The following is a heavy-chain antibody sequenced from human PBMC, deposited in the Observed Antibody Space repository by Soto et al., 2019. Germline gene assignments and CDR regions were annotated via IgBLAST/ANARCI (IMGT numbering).Heavy chain of an antibody. CDR3: AKPPGIVGAIDY. CDR2: ISYDGSNK. D-gene: IGHD1-26*01. CDR1: GFTFSSYG. Sequence: PGGSLRLSCAASGFTFSSYGMHWVRQAPGKGLEWVAVISYDGSNKYYADSVKGRFTISRDNSKNTLYLQMNSLRAEDTAVYYCAKPPGIVGAIDYWGQGTLVTVLL. J-gene: IGHJ4*02. V-gene: IGHV3-30*18.